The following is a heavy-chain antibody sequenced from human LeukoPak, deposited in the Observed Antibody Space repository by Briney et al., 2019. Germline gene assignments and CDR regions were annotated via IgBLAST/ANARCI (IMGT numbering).Heavy chain of an antibody. Sequence: ASVKVSCKASGYTFSGYYMHWVRQAPGQGLEWMGWINPNSGGTKYVQKFQGRVTMTRDTSISTAYMELSRLRSDDTAVYYCASGSLATYFDHWGQGTLVTVSS. CDR1: GYTFSGYY. V-gene: IGHV1-2*02. D-gene: IGHD5-12*01. CDR2: INPNSGGT. J-gene: IGHJ4*02. CDR3: ASGSLATYFDH.